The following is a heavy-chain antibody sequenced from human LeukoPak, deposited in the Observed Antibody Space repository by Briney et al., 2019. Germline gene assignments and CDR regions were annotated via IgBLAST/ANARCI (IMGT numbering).Heavy chain of an antibody. V-gene: IGHV3-15*01. Sequence: GGSLRLSCAASGFTFSNAWMSWVRQAPGKGLKWVGRIKSKTDGGTTDYAAPVKGRFTISRDDSKNTLYLQMNSLKTEDTAVYYCTTLGYCSSTSCYFWGQGTLVTVSS. CDR3: TTLGYCSSTSCYF. D-gene: IGHD2-2*01. CDR2: IKSKTDGGTT. CDR1: GFTFSNAW. J-gene: IGHJ4*02.